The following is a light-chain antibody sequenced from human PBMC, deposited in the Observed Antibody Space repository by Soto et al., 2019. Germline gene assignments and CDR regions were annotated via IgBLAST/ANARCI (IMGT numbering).Light chain of an antibody. V-gene: IGLV2-23*01. Sequence: QSALTQPASVSASPGQSITIPCTGTSSDVGSYNLVSWFQQHPGKVPKLLIYEGTKRPTGLSDRFSGSKSGTTASLTISGLQAEDEAHYYCYSYAGENLYVFGTGTKVTVL. CDR2: EGT. J-gene: IGLJ1*01. CDR3: YSYAGENLYV. CDR1: SSDVGSYNL.